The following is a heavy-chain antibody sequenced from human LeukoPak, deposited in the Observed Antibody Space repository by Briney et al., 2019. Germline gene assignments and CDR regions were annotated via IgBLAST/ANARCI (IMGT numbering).Heavy chain of an antibody. CDR1: GGSFSPYY. CDR3: ARGGFYCGGDCYVDY. J-gene: IGHJ4*02. CDR2: INQSGST. Sequence: PSETLSLTCAVYGGSFSPYYWSWIRQPPGKGLEWIGEINQSGSTNYNPSLKSRVTISVDTSKNQFSLKLSSVTAADTAVYYCARGGFYCGGDCYVDYWGQGTLVTVSS. D-gene: IGHD2-21*02. V-gene: IGHV4-34*01.